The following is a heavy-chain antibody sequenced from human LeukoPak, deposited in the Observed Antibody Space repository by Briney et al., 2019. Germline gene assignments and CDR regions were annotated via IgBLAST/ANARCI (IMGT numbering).Heavy chain of an antibody. V-gene: IGHV1-18*01. D-gene: IGHD6-19*01. CDR2: ISPYNGNT. CDR3: ARVIGYSSGWYEGGSFDY. CDR1: GYTFTSYC. Sequence: ASVKVSCKASGYTFTSYCISWVRQAPGQGLEWMGWISPYNGNTNYAQKLQGRVTMTTDTSTSTAYMELRSLRSGDTAVYYCARVIGYSSGWYEGGSFDYWGQGTMVTVSS. J-gene: IGHJ4*02.